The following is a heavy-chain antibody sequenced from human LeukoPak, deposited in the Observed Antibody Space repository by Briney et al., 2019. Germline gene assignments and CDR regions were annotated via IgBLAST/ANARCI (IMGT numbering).Heavy chain of an antibody. J-gene: IGHJ4*02. CDR2: IYYSGST. V-gene: IGHV4-59*08. CDR3: ARGFSFDY. Sequence: PSEALSLTCTVSGGSISSYYWSWIRQPPGEGLEWIGYIYYSGSTNYDPSLKSRVTISVDTSKNQFTLKLSSVTAADTAVYYCARGFSFDYWGQGTLVTVSS. D-gene: IGHD2/OR15-2a*01. CDR1: GGSISSYY.